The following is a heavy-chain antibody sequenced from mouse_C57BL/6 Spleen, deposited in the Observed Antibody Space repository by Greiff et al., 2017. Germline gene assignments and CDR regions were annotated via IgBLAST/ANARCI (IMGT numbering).Heavy chain of an antibody. J-gene: IGHJ1*03. CDR3: ARHANYYGSSYDGYFDD. Sequence: EVMLVESGGGLVKPGGSLKLSCAASGFTFSSYTMSWVRQTPEKRLEWVATIIGGGGNTYYPDSVKGRFTISIDNAKNTLYLQMSSLRSEDTALYYCARHANYYGSSYDGYFDDWGTGTTVTVSS. V-gene: IGHV5-9*01. CDR2: IIGGGGNT. D-gene: IGHD1-1*01. CDR1: GFTFSSYT.